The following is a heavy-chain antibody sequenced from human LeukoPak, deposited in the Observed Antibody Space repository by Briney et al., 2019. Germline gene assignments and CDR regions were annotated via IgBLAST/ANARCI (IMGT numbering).Heavy chain of an antibody. J-gene: IGHJ4*02. V-gene: IGHV4-59*01. CDR2: IYYTGST. CDR1: GGSSNSYY. Sequence: SETLSLTCTVSGGSSNSYYWNWIRQPPGKGLEWIGYIYYTGSTNYNPSLKSRVTISVDTSKNQFSLKLSSVTAADTAVYYCARGGSRQISSSDFDYWGQGTLVTVSS. CDR3: ARGGSRQISSSDFDY. D-gene: IGHD6-6*01.